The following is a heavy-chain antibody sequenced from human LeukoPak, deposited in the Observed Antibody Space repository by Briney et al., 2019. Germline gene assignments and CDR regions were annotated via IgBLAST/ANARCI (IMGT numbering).Heavy chain of an antibody. J-gene: IGHJ3*02. CDR3: ARDSDYYDSSVGYAFDI. CDR2: IIPIFGTA. Sequence: ASVKVSCKASGGTFSSYVISWVRQAPGQGLEWMGRIIPIFGTANYAQKFQGRVTITTDESTSTAYMELSSLRSEDTAVYYCARDSDYYDSSVGYAFDIWGQGTMVTVSS. CDR1: GGTFSSYV. D-gene: IGHD3-22*01. V-gene: IGHV1-69*05.